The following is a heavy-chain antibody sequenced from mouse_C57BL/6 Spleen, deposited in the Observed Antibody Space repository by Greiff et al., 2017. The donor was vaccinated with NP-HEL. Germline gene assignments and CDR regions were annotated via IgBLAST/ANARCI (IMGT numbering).Heavy chain of an antibody. D-gene: IGHD2-4*01. CDR3: AREGGLRREKGYAMDY. J-gene: IGHJ4*01. CDR2: ISDGGSYT. CDR1: GFTFSSYA. V-gene: IGHV5-4*01. Sequence: DVMLVESGGGLVKPGGSLKLSCAASGFTFSSYAMSWVRQTPEKRLEWVATISDGGSYTYYPDNVKGRFTISRDNAKINLYLQMSHLKSEDTAMYYCAREGGLRREKGYAMDYWGQGTSVTVSS.